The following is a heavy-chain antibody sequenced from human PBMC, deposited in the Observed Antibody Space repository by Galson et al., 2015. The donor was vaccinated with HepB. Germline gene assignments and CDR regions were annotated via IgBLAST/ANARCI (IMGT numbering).Heavy chain of an antibody. CDR1: GGSISSSSYY. CDR2: IYYSGST. Sequence: QLQLQESGPGLVKPSETLSLTCTVSGGSISSSSYYWGWIRQPPGKGLEWIGSIYYSGSTYYNPSLKSRVTISVDTSKNQFSLKLSSVTAADTAVYYCARDLSSLGFDYWGQGTLVTVSS. J-gene: IGHJ4*02. D-gene: IGHD3-16*01. CDR3: ARDLSSLGFDY. V-gene: IGHV4-39*07.